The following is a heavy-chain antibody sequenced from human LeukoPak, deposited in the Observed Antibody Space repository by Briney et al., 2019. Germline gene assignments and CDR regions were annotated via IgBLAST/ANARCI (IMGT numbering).Heavy chain of an antibody. D-gene: IGHD1-26*01. J-gene: IGHJ4*02. V-gene: IGHV3-23*01. Sequence: GGSLRLSCAASGFTFSSFALSWVRQGPGKGLEWVSGISGSGGSTYYADSVKGRYTISRDNSNNRLYLQMNSLRAEDTAVYYCAKDKGSGTYPPYWGQGTLVTVSS. CDR3: AKDKGSGTYPPY. CDR2: ISGSGGST. CDR1: GFTFSSFA.